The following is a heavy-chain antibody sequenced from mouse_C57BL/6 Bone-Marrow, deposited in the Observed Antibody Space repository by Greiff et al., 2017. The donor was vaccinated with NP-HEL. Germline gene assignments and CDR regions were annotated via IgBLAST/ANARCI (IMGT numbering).Heavy chain of an antibody. CDR3: ARHETPVQLRLLAWFAY. J-gene: IGHJ3*01. V-gene: IGHV1-62-2*01. D-gene: IGHD3-2*02. CDR1: GYTFTEYT. Sequence: VQLQQSGAELVKPGASVKLSCKASGYTFTEYTIHWVKQRSGQGLEWIGWFYPGSGSIKYNEKFKDKATLTADKSSSTVYMERSRLTSEDSAVYFCARHETPVQLRLLAWFAYWGQGTLVTVSA. CDR2: FYPGSGSI.